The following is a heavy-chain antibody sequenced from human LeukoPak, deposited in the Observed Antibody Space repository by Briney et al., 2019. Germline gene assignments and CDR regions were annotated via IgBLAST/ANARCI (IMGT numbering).Heavy chain of an antibody. J-gene: IGHJ4*02. CDR3: ARDLVVPAATPRGIGY. Sequence: ASVKVSCKASGYTFTNYAISWVRQAPGQGLEWVGWISAYNGNTNYAQKLQGRVTMTTDTSTSTAYMELSRLRSDDTAVYYCARDLVVPAATPRGIGYWGQGTLVTVSS. CDR2: ISAYNGNT. CDR1: GYTFTNYA. D-gene: IGHD2-2*01. V-gene: IGHV1-18*01.